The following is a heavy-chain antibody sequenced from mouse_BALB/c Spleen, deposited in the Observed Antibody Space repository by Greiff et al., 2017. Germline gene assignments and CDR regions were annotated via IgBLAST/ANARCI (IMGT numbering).Heavy chain of an antibody. Sequence: DVMLVESGGGLVQPGGSLRLSCATSGFTFSDFYMEWVRQPPGKRLEWIAASRNKANDYTTEYSASVKGRFIVSRDTSQSILYLQMNALRAEDTAIYYCARDASTYRYAYAMDYWGQGTSVTVSS. J-gene: IGHJ4*01. CDR2: SRNKANDYTT. D-gene: IGHD2-14*01. CDR1: GFTFSDFY. CDR3: ARDASTYRYAYAMDY. V-gene: IGHV7-1*02.